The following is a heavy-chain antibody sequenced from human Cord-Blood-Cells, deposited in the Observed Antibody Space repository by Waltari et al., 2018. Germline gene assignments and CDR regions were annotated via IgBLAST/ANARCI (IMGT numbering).Heavy chain of an antibody. Sequence: VQLQRSGPGLVKPSQLLSLTCAISGASVATNCAAWTSTRQSPSRGLEWLGRTYYRSKWYNDYAVSVKSRITINPDTSKNQFSLQLNSVTPEDTAVYYCARDLWGSGSLDSWGQGTLVTVSS. D-gene: IGHD3-10*01. CDR2: TYYRSKWYN. CDR3: ARDLWGSGSLDS. J-gene: IGHJ4*02. V-gene: IGHV6-1*01. CDR1: GASVATNCAA.